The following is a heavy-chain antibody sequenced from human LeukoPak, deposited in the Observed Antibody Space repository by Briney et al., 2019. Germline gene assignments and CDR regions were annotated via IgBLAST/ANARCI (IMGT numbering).Heavy chain of an antibody. D-gene: IGHD3-3*01. CDR3: ARDRAAFGVVQVGY. V-gene: IGHV3-7*01. CDR1: GFTFSSYW. CDR2: IKQDGSEK. J-gene: IGHJ4*02. Sequence: GGSLRLSCAASGFTFSSYWMSWVRQAPGKGLEWVANIKQDGSEKYYVDSVKGQFTISRDNAKNTLYLQMNSLRTEDTAVYYCARDRAAFGVVQVGYWGQGTLVTVSS.